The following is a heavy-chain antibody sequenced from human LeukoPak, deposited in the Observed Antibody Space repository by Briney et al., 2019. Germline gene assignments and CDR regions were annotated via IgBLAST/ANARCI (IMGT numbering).Heavy chain of an antibody. CDR2: IYYSGST. CDR3: ARRPIGWLAFDI. CDR1: GGSISSYY. Sequence: SETLSLTCTVSGGSISSYYWSWIRQPPGKGLEWIGYIYYSGSTNYNPSPKSRVTISVDTSKNQFSLKLSSVTAADTAVYYCARRPIGWLAFDIWGQGTMVTVSS. J-gene: IGHJ3*02. D-gene: IGHD6-19*01. V-gene: IGHV4-59*08.